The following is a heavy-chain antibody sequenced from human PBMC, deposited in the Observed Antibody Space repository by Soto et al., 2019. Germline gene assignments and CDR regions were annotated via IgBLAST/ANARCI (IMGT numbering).Heavy chain of an antibody. CDR2: IYPGDSDT. J-gene: IGHJ5*02. CDR3: STLAGRDNEPRWWFDP. CDR1: GYSLTNYW. Sequence: GESLKISCKASGYSLTNYWIGWVRQMPGKGLEWMGIIYPGDSDTRYSPSFQGQVTISADKSISTAYLQWSSLRASDTAMYYCSTLAGRDNEPRWWFDPWGQGTLVTVSS. V-gene: IGHV5-51*01. D-gene: IGHD1-1*01.